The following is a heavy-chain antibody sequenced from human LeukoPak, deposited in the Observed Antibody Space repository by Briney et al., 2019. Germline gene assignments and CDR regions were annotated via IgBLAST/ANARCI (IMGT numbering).Heavy chain of an antibody. Sequence: SETLSLTCTVSGGSISSYYWSWIRQPPGKGLEWIGYIYYSGSTNYNPSLKSQVTISVDTSKNQFSLKLSSVTAADTAVYYCARLRVEKSSSPFDYWGQGTLVTVSS. J-gene: IGHJ4*02. D-gene: IGHD6-13*01. CDR2: IYYSGST. V-gene: IGHV4-59*01. CDR3: ARLRVEKSSSPFDY. CDR1: GGSISSYY.